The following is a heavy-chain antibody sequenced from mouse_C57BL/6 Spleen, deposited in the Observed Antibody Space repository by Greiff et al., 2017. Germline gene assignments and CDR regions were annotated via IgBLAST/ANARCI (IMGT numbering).Heavy chain of an antibody. D-gene: IGHD1-1*01. CDR3: ARDHSSFDY. J-gene: IGHJ2*01. CDR1: GYSITSGYY. V-gene: IGHV3-6*01. CDR2: ISYDGSN. Sequence: EVQLVESGPGLVKPSQSLSLTCSVTGYSITSGYYWNWIRQFPGNKLEWMGYISYDGSNNYNPSLKNRISITRDTSKNQFFLKLNSVTTEDTATYYCARDHSSFDYWGQGTTLTVSS.